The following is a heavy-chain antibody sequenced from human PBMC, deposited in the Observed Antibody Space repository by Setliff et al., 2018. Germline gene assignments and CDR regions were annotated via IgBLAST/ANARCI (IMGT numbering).Heavy chain of an antibody. V-gene: IGHV1-18*01. D-gene: IGHD3-9*01. CDR3: ARGQTLRHFDWPTAFDY. J-gene: IGHJ4*02. Sequence: ASVKVSCKGSGYIFTSSGISWVRQAPGQGPEWMGWISAYSGETNYAQIFQGRVTMTTDTPTSTAYMELRSLTSDDTAVYYCARGQTLRHFDWPTAFDYWGLGTLVTVSS. CDR2: ISAYSGET. CDR1: GYIFTSSG.